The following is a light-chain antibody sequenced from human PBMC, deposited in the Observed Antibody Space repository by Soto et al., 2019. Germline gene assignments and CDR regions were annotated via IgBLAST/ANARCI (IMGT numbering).Light chain of an antibody. CDR1: QSVTSNY. CDR3: QQYGSSPRT. CDR2: GAS. V-gene: IGKV3-20*01. Sequence: EIVVTQSPGTLSLSPGERATLSCRASQSVTSNYLAWYQQKPGQAPRLLIYGASKRATGIPGRFSGGGSGTDFTLTIARLEPEDFAVYYCQQYGSSPRTFGQGTKVEIK. J-gene: IGKJ1*01.